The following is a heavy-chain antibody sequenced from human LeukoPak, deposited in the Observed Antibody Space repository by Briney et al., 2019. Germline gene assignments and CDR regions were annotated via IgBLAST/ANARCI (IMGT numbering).Heavy chain of an antibody. Sequence: SSETLSLTCTVSGGSISSYYWSWIRQPPGKGLEWIGYIYYSGSTNYNPSLKSRVTISVDTSKNQFSLKLSSVTAADTAVYYCARVTGYSSGWPYYYYYYYMDVWGKGTTVTVSS. CDR3: ARVTGYSSGWPYYYYYYYMDV. D-gene: IGHD6-19*01. CDR1: GGSISSYY. V-gene: IGHV4-59*01. CDR2: IYYSGST. J-gene: IGHJ6*03.